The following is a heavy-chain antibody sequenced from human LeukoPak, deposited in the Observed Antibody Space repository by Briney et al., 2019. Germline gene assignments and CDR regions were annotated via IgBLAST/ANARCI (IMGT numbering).Heavy chain of an antibody. D-gene: IGHD3-3*01. CDR3: ARSRPWYYDFWSGYYTGWDNWFDP. CDR1: SGSFRTYY. J-gene: IGHJ5*02. Sequence: SETLSLTCTVSSGSFRTYYWSWIRQPPGKGLEWIGYIFYNEGTSYNPSLKSRVTISVDTSKNQFSLKLSSVTAADTAVYYCARSRPWYYDFWSGYYTGWDNWFDPWGQGTLVTVSS. CDR2: IFYNEGT. V-gene: IGHV4-59*08.